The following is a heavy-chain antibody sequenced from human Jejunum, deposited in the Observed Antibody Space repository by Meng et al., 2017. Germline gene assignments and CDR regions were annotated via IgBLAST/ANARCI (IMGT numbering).Heavy chain of an antibody. Sequence: SETLSLTCTVSGVSVDDVQYHWGWIRQSPGKGLEWLGSVFYDGSPFNNPSFKRRVSMSADTSTNQFSLRLTSVTAADTAVYYCARFDGSGFFDLWGQGAEVTVSS. D-gene: IGHD5-12*01. CDR2: VFYDGSP. V-gene: IGHV4-39*07. CDR3: ARFDGSGFFDL. J-gene: IGHJ3*01. CDR1: GVSVDDVQYH.